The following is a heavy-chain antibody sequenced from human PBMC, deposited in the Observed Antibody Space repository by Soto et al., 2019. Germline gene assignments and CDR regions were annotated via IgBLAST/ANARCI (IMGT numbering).Heavy chain of an antibody. CDR3: AKEGELRYLGWFDP. V-gene: IGHV3-30*18. CDR1: GFTFSSYG. CDR2: ISYDGSNK. Sequence: GGSLRLSCAASGFTFSSYGMHWVRQAPGKGLEWVAVISYDGSNKYYADSVKGRFTISRDNSKNTLYLQMNSLRAEDTAVYYRAKEGELRYLGWFDPWGQGTLVTVSS. J-gene: IGHJ5*02. D-gene: IGHD3-9*01.